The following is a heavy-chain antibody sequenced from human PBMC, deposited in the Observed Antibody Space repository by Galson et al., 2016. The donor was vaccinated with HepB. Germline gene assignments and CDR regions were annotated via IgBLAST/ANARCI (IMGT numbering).Heavy chain of an antibody. CDR3: ARERAGDHGAVPGYSFDI. V-gene: IGHV1-69*13. CDR1: GGTFNNYA. CDR2: IIPILGPA. J-gene: IGHJ3*02. Sequence: SVKVSCKASGGTFNNYAIIWVRQAPGQGLEWMGGIIPILGPANYAQKFQGRVTITADESTSTAYMELSSLRSEDTAVYYCARERAGDHGAVPGYSFDIWGQGTMVAVSS. D-gene: IGHD2-21*01.